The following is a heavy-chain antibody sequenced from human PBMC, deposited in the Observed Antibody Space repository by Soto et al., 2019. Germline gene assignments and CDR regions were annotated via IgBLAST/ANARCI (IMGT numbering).Heavy chain of an antibody. V-gene: IGHV3-30*18. Sequence: QVQLVESGGGVVQPGRSLRLSCAASGFTFSSYGMHWVRQAPGKGLEWVAVISYDGSNKYYADSVKGRFTISRDNSKNTLYLQMNSLRAEDTAVYYCAKDPSLRGYGDYWGQGTLVTVSS. CDR3: AKDPSLRGYGDY. D-gene: IGHD6-25*01. CDR2: ISYDGSNK. CDR1: GFTFSSYG. J-gene: IGHJ4*02.